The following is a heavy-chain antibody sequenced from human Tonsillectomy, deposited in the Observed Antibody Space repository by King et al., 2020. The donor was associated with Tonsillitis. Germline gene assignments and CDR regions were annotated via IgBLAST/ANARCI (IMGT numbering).Heavy chain of an antibody. Sequence: VQLVESGGGLIQPGGSLRLSCAASGFTFSSYWIHWVRQAPGKGLVWVSRINSDGTRRSYADSVQGRFTISRDNAKNTLYLQMNSLRADDTAVYYCAREGHLFDWNVDAFDNWGQGTMVTVSS. D-gene: IGHD1-1*01. CDR3: AREGHLFDWNVDAFDN. J-gene: IGHJ3*02. CDR1: GFTFSSYW. CDR2: INSDGTRR. V-gene: IGHV3-74*01.